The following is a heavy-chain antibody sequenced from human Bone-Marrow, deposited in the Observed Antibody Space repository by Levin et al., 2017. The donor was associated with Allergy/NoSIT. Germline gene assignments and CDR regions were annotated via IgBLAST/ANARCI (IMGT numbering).Heavy chain of an antibody. CDR3: ATNLGDYRNFDF. CDR2: FDPEEEKT. D-gene: IGHD4-17*01. J-gene: IGHJ4*02. Sequence: PLASVKVSCKVSGHILSELSMHWVRQAPGKGLEWMGGFDPEEEKTIYAQNFQGRVTMTEDTSTDTAYMEVSSLRSEDTAVYYCATNLGDYRNFDFWGQGTLVTVSS. CDR1: GHILSELS. V-gene: IGHV1-24*01.